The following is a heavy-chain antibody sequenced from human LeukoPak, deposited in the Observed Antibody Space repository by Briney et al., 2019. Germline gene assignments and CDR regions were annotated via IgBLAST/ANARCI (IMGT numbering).Heavy chain of an antibody. J-gene: IGHJ5*02. Sequence: PSETLSLTCAVSGGSISSGGYSWSWIRQPPGKGLEWIGYIYHSGSTYYNPSLKSRVTISVDRSKNQFSLKLSSVTAADTAVYYCARGTLLLWFGELLTTWFDPWGQGTLVTVSS. CDR2: IYHSGST. V-gene: IGHV4-30-2*01. CDR3: ARGTLLLWFGELLTTWFDP. D-gene: IGHD3-10*01. CDR1: GGSISSGGYS.